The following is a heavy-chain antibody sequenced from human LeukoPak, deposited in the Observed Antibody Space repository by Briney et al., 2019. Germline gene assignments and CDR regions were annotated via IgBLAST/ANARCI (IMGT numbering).Heavy chain of an antibody. V-gene: IGHV4-38-2*02. Sequence: SETLSLTCTVSGYSISNGHYWGWIRQPPGKGLEWIGSISHTGSSYYNPSLKSRVTISVDTSKNQFSLKLSSVTAADTAVYYCAGARWVPVPENRGFGYWGQGTLVTVSS. D-gene: IGHD7-27*01. CDR3: AGARWVPVPENRGFGY. J-gene: IGHJ4*02. CDR1: GYSISNGHY. CDR2: ISHTGSS.